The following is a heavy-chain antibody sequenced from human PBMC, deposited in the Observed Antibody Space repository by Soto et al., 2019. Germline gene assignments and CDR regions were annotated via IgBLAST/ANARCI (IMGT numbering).Heavy chain of an antibody. Sequence: ASVKVCCEVSGYTLTELSMHWVREAPGKGLEWMGGFDPEDGETIYAQKFQGRVTMTEDTSTDTAYMELSSLRSEDTAVYYCATYDYDSSGYYSSFDYWGQGTLVTVSS. CDR3: ATYDYDSSGYYSSFDY. CDR1: GYTLTELS. CDR2: FDPEDGET. J-gene: IGHJ4*02. V-gene: IGHV1-24*01. D-gene: IGHD3-22*01.